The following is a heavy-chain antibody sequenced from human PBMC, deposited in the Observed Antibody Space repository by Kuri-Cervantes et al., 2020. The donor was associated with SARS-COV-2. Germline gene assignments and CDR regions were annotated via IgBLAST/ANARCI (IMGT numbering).Heavy chain of an antibody. CDR3: GIGIALGY. CDR1: RFTFNTYR. Sequence: GESLKISCAASRFTFNTYRMNWVRQAPGKGLEWVSSISSSSSYIYYADSVQGRFTISRDNAKNSLYLQMNSLRAEDTAVYYCGIGIALGYWGQGTLVTVSS. D-gene: IGHD6-13*01. CDR2: ISSSSSYI. J-gene: IGHJ4*02. V-gene: IGHV3-21*01.